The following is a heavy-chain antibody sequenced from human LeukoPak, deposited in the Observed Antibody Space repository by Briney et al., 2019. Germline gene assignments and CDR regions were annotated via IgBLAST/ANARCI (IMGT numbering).Heavy chain of an antibody. CDR1: GGSTSSSSYY. J-gene: IGHJ4*02. Sequence: SETLSLTCTVSGGSTSSSSYYWGWVRQPPGKGLEWIGSIYYSGSTYYNPSLKSRVTISVDTSKNQFSLKLSSVTAADTAVYYCASQDRREGLDYWGQGTLVTVSS. CDR3: ASQDRREGLDY. CDR2: IYYSGST. D-gene: IGHD1-26*01. V-gene: IGHV4-39*01.